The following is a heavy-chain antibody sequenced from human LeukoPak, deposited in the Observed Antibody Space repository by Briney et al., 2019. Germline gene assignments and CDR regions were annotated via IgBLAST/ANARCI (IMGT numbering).Heavy chain of an antibody. Sequence: SGPTLVKPTQALTLTCTFSGFSLSTSGVGVGWIRQPPGKALEWLALIYWDDDKRYSPSLKSRLTITKDTSKDQVVLTMTNVDPVDTATYYCAHSVGTDYDIYFDYWGQGTLVTVSS. J-gene: IGHJ4*02. CDR2: IYWDDDK. D-gene: IGHD3-9*01. CDR3: AHSVGTDYDIYFDY. CDR1: GFSLSTSGVG. V-gene: IGHV2-5*02.